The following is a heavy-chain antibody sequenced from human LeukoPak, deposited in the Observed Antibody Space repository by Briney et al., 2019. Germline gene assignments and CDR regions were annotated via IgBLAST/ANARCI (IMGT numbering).Heavy chain of an antibody. D-gene: IGHD3-22*01. CDR3: ARRGVGRLLVAAFDI. Sequence: TLSLTCTVSGVSISSGGYYWSWIRQHPGKGLEWIGYIYYSGSTYYNPSLKSRVTIPVDTSKNQFSLKLSSVTAADTAVYYCARRGVGRLLVAAFDIWGQGTMVTVSS. J-gene: IGHJ3*02. CDR2: IYYSGST. CDR1: GVSISSGGYY. V-gene: IGHV4-31*03.